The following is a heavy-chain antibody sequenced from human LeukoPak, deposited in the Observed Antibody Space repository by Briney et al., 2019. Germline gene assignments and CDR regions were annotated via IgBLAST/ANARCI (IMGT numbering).Heavy chain of an antibody. V-gene: IGHV1-18*01. Sequence: ASVKVSCKASGYTFTSYGISWVRQAPGQGLEWMGWISAYNRNTNYAQKLQGRVTMTTDTSTITAYMELRSLRSDDTAVYYCARGGDYYDSSGYFDYWGQGTLVTVSS. CDR2: ISAYNRNT. CDR3: ARGGDYYDSSGYFDY. J-gene: IGHJ4*02. CDR1: GYTFTSYG. D-gene: IGHD3-22*01.